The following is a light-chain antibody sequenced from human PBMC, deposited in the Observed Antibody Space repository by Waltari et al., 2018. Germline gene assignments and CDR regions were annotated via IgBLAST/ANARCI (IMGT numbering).Light chain of an antibody. V-gene: IGKV1-9*01. J-gene: IGKJ4*01. Sequence: IQLTQSPSSLSASVRDRVTITCRARQGVTTYLAWYQQKPGKAPNLLISAASTLQSGVPSRFSGSGSGTDFTLTISSLQPEDFATYYCQHLHGYPITFGGGTKVEIK. CDR2: AAS. CDR1: QGVTTY. CDR3: QHLHGYPIT.